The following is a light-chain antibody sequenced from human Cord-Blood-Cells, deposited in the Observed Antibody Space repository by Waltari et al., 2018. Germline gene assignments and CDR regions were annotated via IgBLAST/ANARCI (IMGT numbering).Light chain of an antibody. CDR1: SSDVGGYNY. Sequence: QSALTQPASVSGSPGQSITISCTGTSSDVGGYNYVSWYQQHPGKAPKLLIYDVINPPSGVTNRFSGDTSGNTSSLSISGLQAEDEADYYSSSYTSNVVVGGGTKLTVL. V-gene: IGLV2-14*01. J-gene: IGLJ2*01. CDR3: SSYTSNVV. CDR2: DVI.